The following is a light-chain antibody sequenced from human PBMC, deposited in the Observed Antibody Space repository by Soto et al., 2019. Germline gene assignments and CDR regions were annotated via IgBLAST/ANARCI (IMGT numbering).Light chain of an antibody. CDR1: QSISSNF. Sequence: EIVLTQSPDTLSLSPGERATLSCRASQSISSNFLVWYQQKPGQAPMLLIYGASSRATGIPDRFSGSGSGTDFTLTINRLEPEDFAVYYCQQYTFSPPWTFGQGTKVEV. J-gene: IGKJ1*01. CDR3: QQYTFSPPWT. V-gene: IGKV3-20*01. CDR2: GAS.